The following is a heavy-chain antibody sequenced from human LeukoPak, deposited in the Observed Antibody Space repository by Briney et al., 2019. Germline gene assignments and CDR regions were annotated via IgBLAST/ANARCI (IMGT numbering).Heavy chain of an antibody. J-gene: IGHJ4*02. CDR3: ARRITMVRGVIPYFDN. V-gene: IGHV3-48*02. D-gene: IGHD3-10*01. CDR2: ISYSSSTI. Sequence: GGSLRLSCAASGFTFSTYSMSWVRQAPGKGLEWVSYISYSSSTIYYADSVKGRFTISRDNAKNSLYPQMNSLRDEDTAVYYCARRITMVRGVIPYFDNWGQGTLVTVSS. CDR1: GFTFSTYS.